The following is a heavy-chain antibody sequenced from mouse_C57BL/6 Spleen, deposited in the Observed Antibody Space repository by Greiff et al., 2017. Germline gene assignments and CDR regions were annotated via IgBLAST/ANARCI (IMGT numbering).Heavy chain of an antibody. CDR2: IHPSDSDT. CDR1: GYTFTSYW. V-gene: IGHV1-74*01. Sequence: QVQLKQPGAELVKPGASVKVSCKASGYTFTSYWMHWVKQRPGQGLEWIGRIHPSDSDTNYNQKFKGKATLTVDKSSSTAYMQLSSLTSEDSAVYYCAIGDYDYEGWFAYWGQGTLVTVSA. CDR3: AIGDYDYEGWFAY. J-gene: IGHJ3*01. D-gene: IGHD2-4*01.